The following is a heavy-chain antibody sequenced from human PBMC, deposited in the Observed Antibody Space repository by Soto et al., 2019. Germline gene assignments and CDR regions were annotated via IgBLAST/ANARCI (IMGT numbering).Heavy chain of an antibody. CDR3: AKGSYTNYNWFDP. V-gene: IGHV3-23*01. D-gene: IGHD2-8*01. J-gene: IGHJ5*02. CDR2: NSQSGDNT. Sequence: PGGSLRLSWGGSGFTSSRHGKSWGRPAGGKGEGWVSENSQSGDNTYYGDSEEGRFNVSRDNSKNTMYLQMNSLRADDTAVYYCAKGSYTNYNWFDPWGQGTLVTVSS. CDR1: GFTSSRHG.